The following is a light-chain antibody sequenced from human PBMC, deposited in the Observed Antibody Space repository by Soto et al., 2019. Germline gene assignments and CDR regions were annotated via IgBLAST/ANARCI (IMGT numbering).Light chain of an antibody. CDR2: SDN. CDR3: AAWDASMSGYV. Sequence: QSVLTQPPSASGTPGQRVSISCSGGRSNIGVNYVYWYQQLPGTAPKLLIYSDNHRPSGVPCRFSGSKSCTSASLAISCLLSDDEADYYCAAWDASMSGYVFGTGTKVTVL. CDR1: RSNIGVNY. V-gene: IGLV1-47*02. J-gene: IGLJ1*01.